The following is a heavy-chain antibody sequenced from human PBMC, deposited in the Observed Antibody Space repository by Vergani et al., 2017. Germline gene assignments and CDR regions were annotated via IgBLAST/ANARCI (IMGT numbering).Heavy chain of an antibody. D-gene: IGHD3-22*01. CDR3: ARGVVNLYY. J-gene: IGHJ4*02. CDR2: IYYSGST. Sequence: QVQLQESGPGLVKPSETLSLTCTVSGGSVSSYYWSWIRQPPGKGLEWIGYIYYSGSTNYNPSLKSRVTISVDTSKNQFSLKLSSVTAADTAVYYCARGVVNLYYCGQGPLVTVSS. CDR1: GGSVSSYY. V-gene: IGHV4-59*02.